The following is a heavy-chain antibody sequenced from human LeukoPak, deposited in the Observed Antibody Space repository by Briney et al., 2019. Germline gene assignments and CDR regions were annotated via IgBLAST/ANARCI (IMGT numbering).Heavy chain of an antibody. Sequence: GGSLRLSCAASGLTFSSLAMDWVRQAPGKGLEWVGDISYNGTYASYAASVRGRFTIPRDNSKNTLYLQMNSLRTEDTAVYYCATESSLSNWGLGTLVTVSS. CDR2: ISYNGTYA. V-gene: IGHV3-30*04. J-gene: IGHJ4*02. CDR1: GLTFSSLA. D-gene: IGHD2/OR15-2a*01. CDR3: ATESSLSN.